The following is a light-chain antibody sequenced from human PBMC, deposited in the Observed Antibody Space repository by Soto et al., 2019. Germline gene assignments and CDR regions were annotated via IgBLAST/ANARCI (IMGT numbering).Light chain of an antibody. J-gene: IGKJ2*01. CDR1: QSISSSY. V-gene: IGKV3-20*01. CDR3: QLYGGSHMFS. Sequence: EIVLTQSPGTLSLSPGEGAALSCRTSQSISSSYLAWYQQKAGQAPRLLIYAASSRATGIPDRFSGSGSGTDFTPTISRLEPEDFAVYYCQLYGGSHMFSFGLGTKLEIK. CDR2: AAS.